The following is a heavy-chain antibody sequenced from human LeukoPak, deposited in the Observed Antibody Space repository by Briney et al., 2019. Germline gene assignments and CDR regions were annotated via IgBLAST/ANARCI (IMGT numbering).Heavy chain of an antibody. Sequence: GGSLRLSCAASGFTFSSYSMNWVRQAPGKGLEWVSYISSSSSTIYYADSVKGRFTISRDNAKNSLYLQMNSLRDEDTAVYYCVRDLSSRIVGLTARMDVWGQGTTVTVSS. CDR1: GFTFSSYS. D-gene: IGHD1-26*01. CDR3: VRDLSSRIVGLTARMDV. V-gene: IGHV3-48*02. J-gene: IGHJ6*02. CDR2: ISSSSSTI.